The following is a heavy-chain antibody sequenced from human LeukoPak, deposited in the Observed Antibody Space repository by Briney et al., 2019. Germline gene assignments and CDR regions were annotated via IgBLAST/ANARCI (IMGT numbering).Heavy chain of an antibody. J-gene: IGHJ4*02. Sequence: SETLSLTCAVYGGSFSGYYWSWIRQPPGKGLEWIGEINHSGSTNYNPSLKSRVTISVDTSKNRFSLKLSSVTATDTAVYYCARRSSSWYQVIDYWGQGTLVTVSS. V-gene: IGHV4-34*01. CDR3: ARRSSSWYQVIDY. CDR1: GGSFSGYY. CDR2: INHSGST. D-gene: IGHD6-13*01.